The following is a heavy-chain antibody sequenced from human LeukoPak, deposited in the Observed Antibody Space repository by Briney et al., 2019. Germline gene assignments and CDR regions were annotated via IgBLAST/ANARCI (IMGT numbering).Heavy chain of an antibody. J-gene: IGHJ5*02. CDR3: ARGIHFGLDWFDP. CDR2: MNPNSGNT. D-gene: IGHD3-3*01. CDR1: GYTFTSYD. V-gene: IGHV1-8*01. Sequence: GSSVTVSCKASGYTFTSYDINWVRQATGQGLAWMGWMNPNSGNTGYAQKFQGRVTMTRNTSISTAYMELSSLRSEDTAVYYCARGIHFGLDWFDPWGQGTLVTVSS.